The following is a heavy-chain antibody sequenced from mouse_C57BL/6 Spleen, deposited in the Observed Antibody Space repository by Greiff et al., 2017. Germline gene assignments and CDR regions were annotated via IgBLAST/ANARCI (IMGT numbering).Heavy chain of an antibody. CDR2: IYPGDGDT. Sequence: QVQLKQSGAELVKPGASVKISCKASGYAFSSYWLNWVKQRPGKGLAWIGQIYPGDGDTNYNGKFKGKATLTADKSSSTAYMQLSSLTSEDSAVYFCARGLYSNYVDGFAYWGQGTLVTVSA. CDR1: GYAFSSYW. D-gene: IGHD2-5*01. V-gene: IGHV1-80*01. J-gene: IGHJ3*01. CDR3: ARGLYSNYVDGFAY.